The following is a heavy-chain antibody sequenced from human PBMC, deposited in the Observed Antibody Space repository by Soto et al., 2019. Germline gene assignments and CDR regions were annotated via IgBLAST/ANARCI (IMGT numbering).Heavy chain of an antibody. J-gene: IGHJ4*02. D-gene: IGHD2-21*02. CDR3: ATAPRY. CDR1: GGSISSYY. CDR2: IYSSGST. Sequence: SEPLSLTCTVSGGSISSYYWSWIRQPPGKGLEWIGYIYSSGSTNYNPSLKGRVTMSLDTSKNQVSLNVTSVTAADTAVYYCATAPRYWGQERLVTGSS. V-gene: IGHV4-59*01.